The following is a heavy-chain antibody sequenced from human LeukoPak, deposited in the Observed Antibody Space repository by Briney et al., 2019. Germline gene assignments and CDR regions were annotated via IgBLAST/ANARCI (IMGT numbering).Heavy chain of an antibody. CDR1: GYTFTRYG. CDR2: ISAYNGNT. V-gene: IGHV1-18*04. D-gene: IGHD4-17*01. J-gene: IGHJ5*02. Sequence: ASVKVSCKASGYTFTRYGISWVRQPPGQGLEWMGWISAYNGNTNYAQKLQGRVTMTTDTSTSTAYMELRSLRSDDTAVYYCARVDYGDYEGWFDPWGQGTLVTVSS. CDR3: ARVDYGDYEGWFDP.